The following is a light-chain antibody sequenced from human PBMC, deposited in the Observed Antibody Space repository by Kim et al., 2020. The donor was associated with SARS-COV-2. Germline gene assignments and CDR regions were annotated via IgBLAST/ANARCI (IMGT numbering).Light chain of an antibody. CDR2: FND. CDR1: DIGTKS. Sequence: SYELTQPPSVSVAPGETATITCGGKDIGTKSVHWYQQKSGQSPVLVIYFNDDRPSGIPERFSASNSGNTATLTISWVEAGDEADYYCQVWDSSPDYLWV. V-gene: IGLV3-21*04. CDR3: QVWDSSPDYLWV. J-gene: IGLJ3*02.